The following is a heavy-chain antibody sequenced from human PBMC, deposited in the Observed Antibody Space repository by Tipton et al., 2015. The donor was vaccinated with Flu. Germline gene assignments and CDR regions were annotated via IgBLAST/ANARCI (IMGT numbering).Heavy chain of an antibody. CDR1: GFTVSSNY. J-gene: IGHJ3*02. Sequence: SLRLSCAASGFTVSSNYMSWVRQAPGKGLEWVSVIYSGGSTYYADSVKGRFTISRDNSKNTLYLQMNSLRAEDTAVYYRARELGLVRAFDIWGQGTMVTVSS. V-gene: IGHV3-66*02. D-gene: IGHD3/OR15-3a*01. CDR3: ARELGLVRAFDI. CDR2: IYSGGST.